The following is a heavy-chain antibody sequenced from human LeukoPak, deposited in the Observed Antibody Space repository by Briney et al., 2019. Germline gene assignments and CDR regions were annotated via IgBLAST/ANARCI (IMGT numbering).Heavy chain of an antibody. CDR3: AKGSRQFSRDKAGPIDY. Sequence: VEPGGSVRLSCTACGFTCCDCAESWLRQSTGKGLEGVGFIRSKGYGGTTESAASLKGRITISRDDSKTIAYLQMCSLKTEDTAVYYCAKGSRQFSRDKAGPIDYWGQGTLVTVSS. D-gene: IGHD6-19*01. V-gene: IGHV3-49*03. J-gene: IGHJ4*02. CDR2: IRSKGYGGTT. CDR1: GFTCCDCA.